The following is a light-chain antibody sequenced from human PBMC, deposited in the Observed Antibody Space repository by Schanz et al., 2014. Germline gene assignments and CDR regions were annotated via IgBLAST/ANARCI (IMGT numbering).Light chain of an antibody. J-gene: IGKJ4*01. Sequence: DIQMTQSPSSLSASVGERVTITCRASQSISSYLNWYQQKPGKAPKLLIYAASSLQSGVPSRFSGSGSGTDFTLTISRLQPEDFATYYCQQLNSYPRTFGGGTKVEIK. CDR1: QSISSY. V-gene: IGKV1-39*01. CDR3: QQLNSYPRT. CDR2: AAS.